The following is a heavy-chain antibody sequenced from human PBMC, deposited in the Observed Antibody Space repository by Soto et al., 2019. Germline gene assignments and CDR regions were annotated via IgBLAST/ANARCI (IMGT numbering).Heavy chain of an antibody. J-gene: IGHJ6*02. Sequence: QVQLVQSGAEVKKPGASVKVSCKASGYTFTSYAMHWVRQAPGQRLEWMGWINAGNGNTKYSQKFQGRVTITRDTSASTAYMELSSLRSEDTAVYYCARDVYYGSGSYGSYYYGMDVWGQWTTVTVSS. D-gene: IGHD3-10*01. CDR1: GYTFTSYA. V-gene: IGHV1-3*01. CDR2: INAGNGNT. CDR3: ARDVYYGSGSYGSYYYGMDV.